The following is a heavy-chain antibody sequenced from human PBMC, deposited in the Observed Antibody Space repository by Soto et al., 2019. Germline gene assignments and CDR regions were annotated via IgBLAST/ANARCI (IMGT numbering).Heavy chain of an antibody. CDR3: ARDYGDYSYYFDY. J-gene: IGHJ4*02. CDR1: GYTFTSYA. D-gene: IGHD4-17*01. V-gene: IGHV1-3*01. Sequence: ASVKVSCKASGYTFTSYAMHWVRQAPGQRLEWMGWINAGNGNTKYSQKFQGRVTFTRDTSASTAYMELSSLRSEDTAVYYCARDYGDYSYYFDYWGLGTLVTVSS. CDR2: INAGNGNT.